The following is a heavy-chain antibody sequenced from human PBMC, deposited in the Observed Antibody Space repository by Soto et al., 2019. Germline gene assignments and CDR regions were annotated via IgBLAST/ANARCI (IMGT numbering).Heavy chain of an antibody. CDR3: VRCWRDFDY. V-gene: IGHV3-23*01. D-gene: IGHD3-3*01. J-gene: IGHJ4*02. CDR2: ISTGGGST. Sequence: EVQLLESGGGLVQSGGSLRLSCAASGFTFSDYAMSWVRQAPGKGLDWVSSISTGGGSTYYADSLKGRFTVSRENSKYALYLQTNSLRAEDTAVYYCVRCWRDFDYWCQGTLLTVSS. CDR1: GFTFSDYA.